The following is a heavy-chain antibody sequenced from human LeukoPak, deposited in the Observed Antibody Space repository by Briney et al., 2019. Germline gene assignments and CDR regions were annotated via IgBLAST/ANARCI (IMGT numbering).Heavy chain of an antibody. CDR3: ARGEATYYYDSSGYFFDY. J-gene: IGHJ4*02. V-gene: IGHV1-18*04. CDR2: ISAYNGNT. D-gene: IGHD3-22*01. Sequence: ASVKVSCKTSGYTFTNYYIHWVRQAPGQGLEWMGWISAYNGNTNYAQKLQGRVTMTTDTSTSTAYMELRSLRSDDTAVYYCARGEATYYYDSSGYFFDYWGQGTLVTVSS. CDR1: GYTFTNYY.